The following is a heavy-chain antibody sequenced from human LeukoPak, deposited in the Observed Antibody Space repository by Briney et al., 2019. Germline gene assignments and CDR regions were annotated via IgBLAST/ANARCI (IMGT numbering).Heavy chain of an antibody. CDR2: IELGGATT. V-gene: IGHV3-23*01. CDR3: AKPLGGSYLFDR. Sequence: GGSLRLSCAASGFTFSSYAMTWVRRAPGKGLEWVSTIELGGATTHYAASVKGRFTISRDTSKKILYLQMDSLRPEDTAVYYCAKPLGGSYLFDRWGQGTLVTVSS. CDR1: GFTFSSYA. J-gene: IGHJ4*02. D-gene: IGHD1-26*01.